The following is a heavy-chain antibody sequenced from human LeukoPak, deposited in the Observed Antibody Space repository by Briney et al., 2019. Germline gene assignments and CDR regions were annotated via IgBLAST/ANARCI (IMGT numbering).Heavy chain of an antibody. Sequence: KASENLSPTCTGSGGAISNFHWGWNPPAPGKGLEWIGYIYNSGSTNYNPSLKSRVTISVDTSKNQFSLKLSSVTAADTAVYYCAREGGSSWPFDYWGQGTLVTVSS. D-gene: IGHD6-13*01. CDR1: GGAISNFH. CDR2: IYNSGST. CDR3: AREGGSSWPFDY. J-gene: IGHJ4*02. V-gene: IGHV4-59*01.